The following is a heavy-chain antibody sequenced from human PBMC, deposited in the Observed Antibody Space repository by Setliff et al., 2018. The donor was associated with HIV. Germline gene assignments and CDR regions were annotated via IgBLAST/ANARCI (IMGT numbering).Heavy chain of an antibody. CDR2: IGGSTGST. Sequence: GGSLRLSCAASGFAFDNYCMTWVRQAPGKGLEWVSAIGGSTGSTYYADSVKGRFTISTDNSKNTLYLQMNSLRAEDTAVYYCAKTRPGSYYDFWGQGTLVTVSS. CDR3: AKTRPGSYYDF. CDR1: GFAFDNYC. V-gene: IGHV3-23*01. D-gene: IGHD1-26*01. J-gene: IGHJ4*02.